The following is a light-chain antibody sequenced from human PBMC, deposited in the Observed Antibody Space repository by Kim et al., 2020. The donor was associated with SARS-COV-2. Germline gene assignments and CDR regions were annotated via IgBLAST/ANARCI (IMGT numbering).Light chain of an antibody. CDR2: AAS. CDR1: QNIRNY. J-gene: IGKJ5*01. Sequence: DIQMTQSPSSLSASVGDRVTISCRASQNIRNYLNWFQQKPGRGPTLLIYAASTLQNGVPSRFSGGGSGTYFTLTINSVQPEDFAIYYCQQTYYTVITFGQGTRLEIK. CDR3: QQTYYTVIT. V-gene: IGKV1-39*01.